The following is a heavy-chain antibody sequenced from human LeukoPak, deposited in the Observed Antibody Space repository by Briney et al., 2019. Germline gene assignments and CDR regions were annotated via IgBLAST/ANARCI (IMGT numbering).Heavy chain of an antibody. CDR1: GFTFSSYS. D-gene: IGHD2-15*01. J-gene: IGHJ4*02. V-gene: IGHV3-21*01. CDR2: ISSSSFI. Sequence: GGSLRLSCAASGFTFSSYSMNWVRQAPGKGLEWVSSISSSSFIYYADSVKGRFTISRDNAKNSLYLQMNSLRAEDTAVYYCARGSYCSGGSCFHYFGYWGQGTLVTVSS. CDR3: ARGSYCSGGSCFHYFGY.